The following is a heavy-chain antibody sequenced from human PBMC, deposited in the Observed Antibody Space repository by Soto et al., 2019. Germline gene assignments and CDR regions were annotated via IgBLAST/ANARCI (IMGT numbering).Heavy chain of an antibody. V-gene: IGHV1-3*01. CDR2: INAGNGNT. CDR3: ARLALEQLVLVY. Sequence: ASVKVSCKASGYTFTSYAMHWVRQAPGQMLEGMGWINAGNGNTKYSQKFQRRVTITRDTSASTAYMELSSLRSEDTAVYYCARLALEQLVLVYWGQGTMVAVSS. CDR1: GYTFTSYA. D-gene: IGHD6-13*01. J-gene: IGHJ4*02.